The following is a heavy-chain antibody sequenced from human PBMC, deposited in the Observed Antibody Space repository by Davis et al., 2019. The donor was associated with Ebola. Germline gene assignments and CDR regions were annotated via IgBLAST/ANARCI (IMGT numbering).Heavy chain of an antibody. V-gene: IGHV3-21*01. J-gene: IGHJ6*02. CDR1: GFTFSTYS. D-gene: IGHD3-22*01. CDR3: ARDNDDSSLYYYGMDV. CDR2: ISSDSDYI. Sequence: PGGSLRLSCVASGFTFSTYSMSWVRQAPGKGLEWVSSISSDSDYIYYADSAKGRFTISRDNAKNSLYLQMNSLRAEDTAVYYCARDNDDSSLYYYGMDVWGQGTTVTVSS.